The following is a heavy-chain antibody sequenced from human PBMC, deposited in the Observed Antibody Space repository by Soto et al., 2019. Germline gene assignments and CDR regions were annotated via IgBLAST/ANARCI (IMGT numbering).Heavy chain of an antibody. CDR3: ARGTYGDY. CDR2: ISAHNGNT. D-gene: IGHD4-17*01. Sequence: QVHLVQSGAEVKKPGASVKVSCKGSGYAFTTYGITWVRQAPGQGLEWMGWISAHNGNTNYAQKLQGSATVTRDTSTSTAYMELRCLRSADPAVYYCARGTYGDYWGQGALVTGSS. CDR1: GYAFTTYG. J-gene: IGHJ4*02. V-gene: IGHV1-18*01.